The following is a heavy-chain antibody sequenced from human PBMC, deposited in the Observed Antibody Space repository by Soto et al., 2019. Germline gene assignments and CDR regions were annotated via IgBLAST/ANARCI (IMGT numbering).Heavy chain of an antibody. J-gene: IGHJ4*02. CDR2: INWNGGST. Sequence: EVQLVESGGGVVRPGGSLRLSCAASGFTFDDYGMRWVRQAPGKGLEWDAGINWNGGSTGYADSVKGRFTISRDNAKNSLYLQMNSLRAEDTALYHCARATAVASPYDYWGQGTLVTVSS. CDR1: GFTFDDYG. D-gene: IGHD6-19*01. V-gene: IGHV3-20*01. CDR3: ARATAVASPYDY.